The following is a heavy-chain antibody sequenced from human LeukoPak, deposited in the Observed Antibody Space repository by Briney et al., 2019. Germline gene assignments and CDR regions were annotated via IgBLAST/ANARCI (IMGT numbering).Heavy chain of an antibody. Sequence: QTGGSLRLSCAASGFTFSSYAMHWVRQAPGKGLEWVAVISYDGSNKYYADSVKGRFTISRDNSKNTLYPQMNSLRAEDTAVYYCAKDQWNYWGQGTLVAVSS. D-gene: IGHD6-19*01. CDR2: ISYDGSNK. J-gene: IGHJ4*02. V-gene: IGHV3-30*04. CDR1: GFTFSSYA. CDR3: AKDQWNY.